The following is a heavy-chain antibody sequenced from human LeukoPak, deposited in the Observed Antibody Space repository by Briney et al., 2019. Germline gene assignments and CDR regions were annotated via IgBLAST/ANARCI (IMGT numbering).Heavy chain of an antibody. CDR3: ATDLLTGQYYDC. J-gene: IGHJ4*02. D-gene: IGHD1-20*01. CDR2: FDPEDGET. V-gene: IGHV1-24*01. CDR1: GHTLTELS. Sequence: VASVNVPCKVSGHTLTELSMHWVRQAPGKRLEWMGGFDPEDGETIYAQKFQGRVTMTEDTSTDTAYMELSSLRSEDTAVYYCATDLLTGQYYDCWGQGTLVTVSS.